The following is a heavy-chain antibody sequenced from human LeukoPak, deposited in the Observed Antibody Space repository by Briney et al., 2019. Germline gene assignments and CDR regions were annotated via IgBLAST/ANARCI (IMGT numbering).Heavy chain of an antibody. J-gene: IGHJ4*02. CDR3: TRPMPYSSSFD. D-gene: IGHD6-6*01. V-gene: IGHV3-73*01. CDR1: GFTFSGSA. CDR2: IRSKANSYAT. Sequence: PGGSLKLSCAASGFTFSGSAMHWVRQASGKGLEWVGRIRSKANSYATAYAASVKGRFTISRDDSKNTAYLQMNSLKTEDTAVYYCTRPMPYSSSFDWGQGTLVTVSS.